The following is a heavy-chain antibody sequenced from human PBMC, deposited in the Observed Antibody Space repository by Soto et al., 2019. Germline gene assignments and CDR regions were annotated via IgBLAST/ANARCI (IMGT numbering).Heavy chain of an antibody. CDR1: GFTFSSYW. V-gene: IGHV3-7*01. Sequence: EVQLVESGGGLVQPGGSLRLSCAASGFTFSSYWMNWVRQAPGKGLEWVANIKQDGSEKYYVDSVKGRFTISRDNTKNSLYLKMNSLRAEDTAVYDCAREQLQVGIPDYWGQGTLVTVSS. CDR2: IKQDGSEK. CDR3: AREQLQVGIPDY. J-gene: IGHJ4*02. D-gene: IGHD1-1*01.